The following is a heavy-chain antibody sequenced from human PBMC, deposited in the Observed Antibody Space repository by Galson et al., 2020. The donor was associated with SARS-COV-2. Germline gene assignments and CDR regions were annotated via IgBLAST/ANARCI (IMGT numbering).Heavy chain of an antibody. D-gene: IGHD3-10*01. CDR3: ARDRGATYFYNSRIRYYDALDI. J-gene: IGHJ3*02. Sequence: GGSLRLSCAASGFTSGDYWMTWVRQAPGKGLEWVANIKEDGGEENYADSVRGQFTISRDNAMNSLSLQMNSLRAEDTAVYYCARDRGATYFYNSRIRYYDALDIWGQGTMVTVSS. CDR2: IKEDGGEE. V-gene: IGHV3-7*01. CDR1: GFTSGDYW.